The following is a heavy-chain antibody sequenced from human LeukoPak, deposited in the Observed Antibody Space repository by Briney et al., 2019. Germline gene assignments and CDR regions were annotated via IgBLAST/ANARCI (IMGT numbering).Heavy chain of an antibody. CDR1: GFIFSSYA. Sequence: GGSLRLSCAASGFIFSSYAMSWVRQAPGKGLEWVSAISGSGGSTYYADSVKGRFTISRDNPKNTLYLQMNSLRAEDTAVYYCTKYYDILTGYYGFDYWGQGTLVTVSS. V-gene: IGHV3-23*01. J-gene: IGHJ4*02. CDR3: TKYYDILTGYYGFDY. D-gene: IGHD3-9*01. CDR2: ISGSGGST.